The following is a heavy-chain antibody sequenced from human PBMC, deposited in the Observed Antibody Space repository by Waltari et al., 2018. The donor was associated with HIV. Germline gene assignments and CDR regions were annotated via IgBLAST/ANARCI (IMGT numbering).Heavy chain of an antibody. D-gene: IGHD2-2*01. CDR1: GGSFSGYY. CDR2: INHSGST. CDR3: ARAYDIVVGPAPREQLARWYFDY. Sequence: QVQLQQWGAGLLKPSETLSLTCAVYGGSFSGYYWSWIRQPPGKGLEWIGEINHSGSTNYNPSLKSRVTISVDTSKNQFSLKLSSVTAADTAVYYCARAYDIVVGPAPREQLARWYFDYWGQGTLVTVSS. V-gene: IGHV4-34*01. J-gene: IGHJ4*02.